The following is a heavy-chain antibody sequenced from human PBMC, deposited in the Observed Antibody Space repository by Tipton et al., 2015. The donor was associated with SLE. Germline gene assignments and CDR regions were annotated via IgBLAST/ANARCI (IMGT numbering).Heavy chain of an antibody. CDR2: ISGSGHST. V-gene: IGHV3-23*01. D-gene: IGHD2-21*01. Sequence: SLRLSCAASGFTFSTYAMTWVRQAPGKGLEWVSVISGSGHSTYYADSVKGRFTISRDNSKNTLYLQMNSLRAEDTAVYYCAKSGRHIVVYYFDYWGQGTLVTVSS. J-gene: IGHJ4*02. CDR1: GFTFSTYA. CDR3: AKSGRHIVVYYFDY.